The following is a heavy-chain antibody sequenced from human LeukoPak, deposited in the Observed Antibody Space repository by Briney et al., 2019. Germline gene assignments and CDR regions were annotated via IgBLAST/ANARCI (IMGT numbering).Heavy chain of an antibody. V-gene: IGHV1-46*01. D-gene: IGHD3-3*01. CDR2: INPSGGST. CDR1: GYTFTSYY. Sequence: GASVKVSCKASGYTFTSYYMHWVRQAPGQGLEWMGIINPSGGSTSYAQKFQGRVTMTRDTSTSTVYMELSSLRSEDTAVYYCARDRDGVSRFLEWTPPGDYWGQGTLVTVSS. CDR3: ARDRDGVSRFLEWTPPGDY. J-gene: IGHJ4*02.